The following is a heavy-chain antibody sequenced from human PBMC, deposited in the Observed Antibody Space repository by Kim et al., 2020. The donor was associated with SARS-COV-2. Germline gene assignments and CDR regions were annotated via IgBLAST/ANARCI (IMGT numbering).Heavy chain of an antibody. J-gene: IGHJ4*02. D-gene: IGHD5-18*01. CDR3: ATQTAFNY. CDR1: GVRFSNYV. CDR2: ISAGGGTT. Sequence: GGSLRLSCAASGVRFSNYVMSWVRQAPGKGLEWVSSISAGGGTTYNADSVKGRFTISRDNPRNTLYLQMNSPRVEDTAVYYCATQTAFNYWGQGTLVTV. V-gene: IGHV3-23*01.